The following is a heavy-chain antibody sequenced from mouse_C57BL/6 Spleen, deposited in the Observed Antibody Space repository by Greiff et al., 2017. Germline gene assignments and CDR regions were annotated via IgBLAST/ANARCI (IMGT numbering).Heavy chain of an antibody. CDR2: IDPSDSYT. D-gene: IGHD3-2*02. V-gene: IGHV1-69*01. J-gene: IGHJ4*01. CDR3: ASTAQATSYAMDY. CDR1: GYTFTSYW. Sequence: QVQLQQPGAELVMPGASVKLSCKASGYTFTSYWMHWVKQRPGQGLEWIGEIDPSDSYTNYNQKFKGKSTLTVDKSSSTAHMQLSSLTSEDSAVYYCASTAQATSYAMDYWGQGTSVTVSS.